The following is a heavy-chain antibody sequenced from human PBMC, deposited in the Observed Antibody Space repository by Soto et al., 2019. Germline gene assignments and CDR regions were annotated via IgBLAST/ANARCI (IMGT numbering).Heavy chain of an antibody. CDR3: ERRIAAVGWGWFDP. V-gene: IGHV4-59*08. D-gene: IGHD6-13*01. Sequence: QVQLQESGPGLVKPSETLSLTCTVSGGSISSYYWSWIRQPPGKGLEWIAYISYSGSTNYNPSLKSRGTMSVDTSKNRFPLKLSSVTAADTAVYYCERRIAAVGWGWFDPWGQGTLVTVSS. CDR2: ISYSGST. J-gene: IGHJ5*02. CDR1: GGSISSYY.